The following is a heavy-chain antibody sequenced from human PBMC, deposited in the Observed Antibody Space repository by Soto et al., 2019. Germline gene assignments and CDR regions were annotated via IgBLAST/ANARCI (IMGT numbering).Heavy chain of an antibody. Sequence: QVQLVESGGGVVQPGRSLRLSCAASGFTFSSYGMHWVRQAPGKGLEWVAVISYDGSNKDYADSVKGRFTISRDNSKNTLYLPMNSLRAEDTAVYYCAKGSTAMTYFDYWGQGTLVTVSS. CDR3: AKGSTAMTYFDY. V-gene: IGHV3-30*18. CDR1: GFTFSSYG. CDR2: ISYDGSNK. J-gene: IGHJ4*02. D-gene: IGHD5-18*01.